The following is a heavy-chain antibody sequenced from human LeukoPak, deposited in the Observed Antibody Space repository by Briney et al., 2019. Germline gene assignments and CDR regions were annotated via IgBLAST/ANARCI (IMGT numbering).Heavy chain of an antibody. Sequence: GGSLRLSCAASGFTFSSYAMHWVRQAPGKGLEWVAVISYDGSNKYYADSVKGRFTISRDNSKNTLYLQMNSLRAEDTAVYYCARVSGSYSYYYYMDVWGKGTTVTVSS. CDR2: ISYDGSNK. J-gene: IGHJ6*03. CDR3: ARVSGSYSYYYYMDV. CDR1: GFTFSSYA. V-gene: IGHV3-30*04. D-gene: IGHD1-26*01.